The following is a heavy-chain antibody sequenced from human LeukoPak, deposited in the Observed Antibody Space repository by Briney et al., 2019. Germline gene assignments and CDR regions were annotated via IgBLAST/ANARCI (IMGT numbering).Heavy chain of an antibody. V-gene: IGHV4-59*08. CDR1: GGSLSSYY. CDR3: ARLHGNWFDP. CDR2: IYSTGSA. Sequence: SETLSLTCTVSGGSLSSYYWSWIRQPPGKGLEWIGYIYSTGSANYNPSLKSRVSLSVDTAKNQFSLKLNSVTAADTAVYYCARLHGNWFDPWGQGTLVTVSS. J-gene: IGHJ5*02.